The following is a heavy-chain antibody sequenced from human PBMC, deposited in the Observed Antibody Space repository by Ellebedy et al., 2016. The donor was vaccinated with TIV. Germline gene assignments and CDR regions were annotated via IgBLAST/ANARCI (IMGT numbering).Heavy chain of an antibody. CDR2: IYHSGST. J-gene: IGHJ6*02. Sequence: SETLSLXCAVYGGSFSGYYWSWIRQPPGKGLEWIGEIYHSGSTNYNPSLKSRVTISVDKSKNQFSLKLSSVTAADTAVYYCARDAATRSYYYYGMDVWGQGTTVTVSS. CDR3: ARDAATRSYYYYGMDV. CDR1: GGSFSGYY. V-gene: IGHV4-34*01. D-gene: IGHD5-12*01.